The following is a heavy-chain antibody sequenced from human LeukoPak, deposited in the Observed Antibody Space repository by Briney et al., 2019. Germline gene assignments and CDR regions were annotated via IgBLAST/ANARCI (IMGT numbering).Heavy chain of an antibody. CDR1: GFTFSSYD. CDR2: IGTAGGT. J-gene: IGHJ4*02. CDR3: AGVRSDSNGWYHVLD. D-gene: IGHD6-19*01. Sequence: PGGSLRLSCAASGFTFSSYDMHWVRQGTGKSLEWVSAIGTAGGTYYAGSVKGRFTISRENAKNSLYLQMNSLTAGDTAVYYCAGVRSDSNGWYHVLDWGQGTLGTVSS. V-gene: IGHV3-13*01.